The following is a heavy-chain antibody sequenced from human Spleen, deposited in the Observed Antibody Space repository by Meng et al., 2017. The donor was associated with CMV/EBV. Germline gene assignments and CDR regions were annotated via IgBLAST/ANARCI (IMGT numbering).Heavy chain of an antibody. CDR2: ISSGSSYI. Sequence: GGSLRLSCAASGFTFSTYDMNWVHQAPGKGLEWVSSISSGSSYIYYADSVKGRFTISRDNAKNSLYLQMNSLRAEDTAVYYCASEGGGSYFSDFGGYWGQGTLVTVSS. CDR1: GFTFSTYD. CDR3: ASEGGGSYFSDFGGY. D-gene: IGHD1-26*01. V-gene: IGHV3-21*01. J-gene: IGHJ4*02.